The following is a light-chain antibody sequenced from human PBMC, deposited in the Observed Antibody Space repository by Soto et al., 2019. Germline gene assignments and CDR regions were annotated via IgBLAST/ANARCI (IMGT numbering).Light chain of an antibody. CDR3: SSYTSSSTLVV. CDR2: DVS. Sequence: QSALTQPASVSGSPGQSITISCTGTSSDVGGYNYVSWYQQHPGKAPKLMIYDVSNRPSGVSNRFSGSKSGNTASLTISGLQAEDEDDDYCSSYTSSSTLVVFGGGTKLTVL. CDR1: SSDVGGYNY. J-gene: IGLJ2*01. V-gene: IGLV2-14*01.